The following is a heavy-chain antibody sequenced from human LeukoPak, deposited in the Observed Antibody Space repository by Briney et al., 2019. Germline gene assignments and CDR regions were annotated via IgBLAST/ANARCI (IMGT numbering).Heavy chain of an antibody. CDR1: GYTFTSYY. V-gene: IGHV1-46*01. CDR3: AREDRHTDVSSMVREIGDY. Sequence: ASVKVSCKASGYTFTSYYMHWVRQAPGQGLEWMGIINPSGGSTSYAQKFQGRVTMTRDMSTSTVYMELSSLRSEDTAVYYCAREDRHTDVSSMVREIGDYWGQGTLVTVSS. D-gene: IGHD3-10*01. J-gene: IGHJ4*02. CDR2: INPSGGST.